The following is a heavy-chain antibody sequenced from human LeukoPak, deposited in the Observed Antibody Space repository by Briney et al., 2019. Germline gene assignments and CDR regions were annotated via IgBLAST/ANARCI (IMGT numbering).Heavy chain of an antibody. J-gene: IGHJ6*02. CDR3: ARDRTYSSSSMPYYYYGMDV. CDR1: GFTFSDYY. CDR2: ISSSGSTI. D-gene: IGHD6-6*01. Sequence: GGSLRLSCAASGFTFSDYYMSWIRQAPGKGLEWVSYISSSGSTIYYADSVKGRLTISRDNAKNSLYLQMNSLRAEDTAVYYCARDRTYSSSSMPYYYYGMDVWGQGTTVTVSS. V-gene: IGHV3-11*01.